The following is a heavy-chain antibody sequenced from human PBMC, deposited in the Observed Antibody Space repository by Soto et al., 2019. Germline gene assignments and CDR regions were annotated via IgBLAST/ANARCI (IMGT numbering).Heavy chain of an antibody. J-gene: IGHJ4*02. V-gene: IGHV3-33*01. D-gene: IGHD6-19*01. CDR1: GFTFSSYG. CDR2: IWYDGSNK. CDR3: ARGPSSGWYHVY. Sequence: GGSLRLSCAASGFTFSSYGMHWVRQAPGKGLEWVAVIWYDGSNKYYADSVKGRFTISRDNSKNTLYLQMNSLRAEDTAVYYCARGPSSGWYHVYWGQGTLVTVSS.